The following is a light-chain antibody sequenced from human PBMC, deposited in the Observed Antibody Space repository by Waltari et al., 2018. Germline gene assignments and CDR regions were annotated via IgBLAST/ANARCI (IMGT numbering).Light chain of an antibody. CDR2: DAS. CDR1: QSVSSY. V-gene: IGKV3-11*01. J-gene: IGKJ1*01. CDR3: QQRSNWPRT. Sequence: EIVLTQYPATLSLSKGERATLSCRASQSVSSYLAWYQQKPGQAPRLLIYDASNRATGIPARFSGSGSGTDFTLTISSLEPEDFAVYYCQQRSNWPRTFGQGTKVEIK.